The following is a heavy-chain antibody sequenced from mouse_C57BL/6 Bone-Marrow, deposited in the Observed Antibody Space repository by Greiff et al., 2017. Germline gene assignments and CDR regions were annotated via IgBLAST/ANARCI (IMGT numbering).Heavy chain of an antibody. D-gene: IGHD1-1*01. CDR2: IDPEDGET. CDR1: GFNIKDYY. V-gene: IGHV14-2*01. J-gene: IGHJ2*01. Sequence: VHVKQSGAELVKPGASVKLSCTASGFNIKDYYMHWVKQRTEQGLEWIGRIDPEDGETKYAPKFQGKATITADTSSNTAYLQLSSLTSEDTAVYYCARDYGSKNYFDYWGQGTTLTVSS. CDR3: ARDYGSKNYFDY.